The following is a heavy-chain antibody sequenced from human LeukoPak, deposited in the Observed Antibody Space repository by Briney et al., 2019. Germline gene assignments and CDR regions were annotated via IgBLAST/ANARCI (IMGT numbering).Heavy chain of an antibody. CDR1: GFTFSSYW. Sequence: PGGSLRLSCAASGFTFSSYWMSWVRQAPGKGLEWVANIKQDGSEKYYVDSVKGRFTISRDNAKNSLYLQMNSLRAEDTAVYYCARDRYCTNGVCFLYGMDVWGQGTTVTASS. CDR3: ARDRYCTNGVCFLYGMDV. J-gene: IGHJ6*02. D-gene: IGHD2-8*01. CDR2: IKQDGSEK. V-gene: IGHV3-7*01.